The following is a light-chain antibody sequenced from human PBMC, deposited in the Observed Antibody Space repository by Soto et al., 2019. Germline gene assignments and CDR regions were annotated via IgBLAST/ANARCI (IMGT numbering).Light chain of an antibody. Sequence: EVVMTQSPAILSVSPGGRATLSCRASRSVGINVAWYQQKPGQAPRLLIYGASTRATGSPDRFSASGSATEFTLTISSLLSEDFAVYYCQQYNDWPRTFGQGTKVDIK. CDR1: RSVGIN. V-gene: IGKV3-15*01. CDR3: QQYNDWPRT. CDR2: GAS. J-gene: IGKJ1*01.